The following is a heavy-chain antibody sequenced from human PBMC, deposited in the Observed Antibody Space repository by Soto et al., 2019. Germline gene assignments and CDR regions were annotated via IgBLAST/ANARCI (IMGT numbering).Heavy chain of an antibody. CDR2: TYPGTSDT. D-gene: IGHD6-13*01. CDR1: GYSFPSYW. CDR3: ARQAAADLPFDY. J-gene: IGHJ4*02. V-gene: IGHV5-51*01. Sequence: GESLKISCKGSGYSFPSYWIAWVLQMPGKGLEWMGITYPGTSDTRYSPSFQGQVTMSADKSISTAYLQWSSLKASDTAIYYCARQAAADLPFDYWGQGSQVTVSS.